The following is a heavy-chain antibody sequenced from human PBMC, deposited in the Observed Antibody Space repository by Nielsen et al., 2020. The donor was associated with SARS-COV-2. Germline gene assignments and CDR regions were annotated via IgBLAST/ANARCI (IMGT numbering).Heavy chain of an antibody. J-gene: IGHJ6*02. CDR3: VKWVQLDLGYYYHGMDV. Sequence: GGSLRLSCAASGFTFTNAWMSWVRQAPGKGLEWVGRIRSKTDGGTTDYAAPVKGRFTISRDDSKNTLYLQMNSLRVEDTAVYYCVKWVQLDLGYYYHGMDVWGQGTTVTVSS. CDR2: IRSKTDGGTT. D-gene: IGHD6-6*01. CDR1: GFTFTNAW. V-gene: IGHV3-15*01.